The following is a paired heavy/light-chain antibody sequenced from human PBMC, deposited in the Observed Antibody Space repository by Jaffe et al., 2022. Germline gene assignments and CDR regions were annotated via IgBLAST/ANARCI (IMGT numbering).Heavy chain of an antibody. CDR2: IYYSGST. V-gene: IGHV4-39*01. CDR3: ARHGGLLWFRELLFGEYYFDY. D-gene: IGHD3-10*01. J-gene: IGHJ4*02. CDR1: GGSISSSSYY. Sequence: QLQLQESGPGLVKPSETLSLTCTVSGGSISSSSYYWGWIRQPPGKGLEWIGSIYYSGSTYYNPSLKSRVTISVDTSKNQFSLKLSSVTAADTAVYYCARHGGLLWFRELLFGEYYFDYWGQGTLVTVSS.
Light chain of an antibody. Sequence: SSELTQDPAVSVALGQTVRITCQGDSLRSYYASWYQQKPGQAPVLVIYGKNNRPSGIPDRFSGSSSGNTASLTITGAQAEDEADYYCNSRDSSGNPLFGTGTKVTVL. J-gene: IGLJ1*01. CDR1: SLRSYY. CDR2: GKN. CDR3: NSRDSSGNPL. V-gene: IGLV3-19*01.